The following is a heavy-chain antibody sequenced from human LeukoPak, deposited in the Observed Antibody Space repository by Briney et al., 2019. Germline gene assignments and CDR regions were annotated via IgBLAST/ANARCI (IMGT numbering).Heavy chain of an antibody. CDR2: IKQDGSEK. D-gene: IGHD1-1*01. CDR1: GFTFSSYA. V-gene: IGHV3-7*01. Sequence: SGGSLRLSCAASGFTFSSYAMSWVRQAPGKGLEWVANIKQDGSEKYYVDSVKGRFTISRDNAKNSLYLQMNSLRAEDTAVYYCASTLERYYYYYYMDVWGKGTTVTVSS. J-gene: IGHJ6*03. CDR3: ASTLERYYYYYYMDV.